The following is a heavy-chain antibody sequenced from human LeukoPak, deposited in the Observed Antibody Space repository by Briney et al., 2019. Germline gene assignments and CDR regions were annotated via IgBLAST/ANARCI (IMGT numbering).Heavy chain of an antibody. CDR2: IIPIFDIP. J-gene: IGHJ5*02. CDR1: GGTFSSYA. Sequence: LVKVSCKASGGTFSSYAISWVRQAPGQGLEWMGRIIPIFDIPNYAQKFQGRVTITADKSTSIAYMELSSLRSEDTAMYYCAREGSPGRYCSGGSCYPTRYNWFDPWGQGTLVTVSS. V-gene: IGHV1-69*04. CDR3: AREGSPGRYCSGGSCYPTRYNWFDP. D-gene: IGHD2-15*01.